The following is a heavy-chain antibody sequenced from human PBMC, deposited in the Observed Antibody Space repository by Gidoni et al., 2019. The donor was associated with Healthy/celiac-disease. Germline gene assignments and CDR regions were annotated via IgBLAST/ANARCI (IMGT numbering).Heavy chain of an antibody. V-gene: IGHV4-61*01. CDR1: GGSVSSGSYY. CDR2: IYYSGST. CDR3: ARDKPPGYYDSSGLGWFDP. D-gene: IGHD3-22*01. Sequence: QVQLQESGPGLVKPSETLSLTCTVSGGSVSSGSYYWSWIRQPPGKGLEWIGYIYYSGSTNYNPSLKSRVTISVDTSKNQFSLKLSSVTAADTAVYYCARDKPPGYYDSSGLGWFDPWGQGTLVTVSS. J-gene: IGHJ5*02.